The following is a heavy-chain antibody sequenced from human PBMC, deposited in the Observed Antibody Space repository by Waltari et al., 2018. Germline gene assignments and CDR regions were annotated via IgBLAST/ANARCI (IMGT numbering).Heavy chain of an antibody. CDR3: AKSLYRSSSHIDY. CDR2: ITYDGSNR. D-gene: IGHD6-6*01. Sequence: QVQLVESGGGVVQSGSSLRLSCTAAGFSFSISDMHWVRQAPGKGLEWLTVITYDGSNRYYADSLKGRFTISRDNSKNTVYLQMNNLRIDDSAVYYCAKSLYRSSSHIDYWGQGTLVTVSS. V-gene: IGHV3-30*18. CDR1: GFSFSISD. J-gene: IGHJ4*02.